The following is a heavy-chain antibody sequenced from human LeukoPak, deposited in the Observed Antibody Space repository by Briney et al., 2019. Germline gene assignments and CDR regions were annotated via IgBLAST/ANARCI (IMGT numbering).Heavy chain of an antibody. D-gene: IGHD6-19*01. CDR1: GGTFSSYA. Sequence: SSVKVSCKASGGTFSSYAISWVRQAPGQGLEWMGRIIPIFGIANYAQKFQGRVTITADKSTSTAYMELSSLRSEDTAVYYCARAYSSGWTPAHYYYYYGMDVWGQGTTVTVSS. V-gene: IGHV1-69*04. J-gene: IGHJ6*02. CDR2: IIPIFGIA. CDR3: ARAYSSGWTPAHYYYYYGMDV.